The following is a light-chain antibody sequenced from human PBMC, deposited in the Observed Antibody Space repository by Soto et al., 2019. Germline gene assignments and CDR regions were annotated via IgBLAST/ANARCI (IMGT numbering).Light chain of an antibody. CDR1: QSLNSY. CDR2: DAS. CDR3: QQRSNWPPVT. Sequence: EIVLTQSPATLSLSPGESATLSFRASQSLNSYLAWYQRKPGQAPRLLIYDASRSATGIPARFSGSGSETDFTLTISSLEPEDFAVYYCQQRSNWPPVTFGQGTKVDIK. V-gene: IGKV3-11*01. J-gene: IGKJ1*01.